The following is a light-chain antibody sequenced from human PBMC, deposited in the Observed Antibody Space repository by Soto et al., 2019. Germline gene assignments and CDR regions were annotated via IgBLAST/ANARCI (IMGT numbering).Light chain of an antibody. CDR3: EQSYNKWT. J-gene: IGKJ1*01. V-gene: IGKV1-39*01. CDR1: QSIRSH. Sequence: DIYVPQSPPSLSASVGDRITITCRASQSIRSHLNWYQHKPGKVPELLISAASSLESGVPSRFRGSLSWTDFSLTISSLQPEDFATDDGEQSYNKWTFGQGTKVE. CDR2: AAS.